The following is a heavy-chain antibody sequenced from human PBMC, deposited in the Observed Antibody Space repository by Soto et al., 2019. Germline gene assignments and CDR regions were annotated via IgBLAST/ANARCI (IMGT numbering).Heavy chain of an antibody. CDR3: ARLIRDASGSYRLDY. CDR1: GGSISPYY. J-gene: IGHJ4*02. D-gene: IGHD3-10*01. Sequence: QVQLQESGPGRVKPSETLSLTCTASGGSISPYYWSWIRQPPGEGMEWLGYIYYSGYTNYYPSLKSRLTISVDTSKNQFSLRLSSVTAADTAVYFCARLIRDASGSYRLDYWGRGTLVTVSS. V-gene: IGHV4-59*08. CDR2: IYYSGYT.